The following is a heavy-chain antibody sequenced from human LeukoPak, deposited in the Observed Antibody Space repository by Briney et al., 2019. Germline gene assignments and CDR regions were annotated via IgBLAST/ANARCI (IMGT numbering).Heavy chain of an antibody. CDR3: ARGSRGSSSWYKREYYFDY. Sequence: PGESLKISFKGSGYSFTSYWIAWARQMPGKGLEWMGIIYPGDSDTRYSPSFQGQVAISADKSISTAYLQWSSLKASDTAMYYCARGSRGSSSWYKREYYFDYWGQGTLVTVS. CDR1: GYSFTSYW. V-gene: IGHV5-51*01. D-gene: IGHD6-13*01. J-gene: IGHJ4*02. CDR2: IYPGDSDT.